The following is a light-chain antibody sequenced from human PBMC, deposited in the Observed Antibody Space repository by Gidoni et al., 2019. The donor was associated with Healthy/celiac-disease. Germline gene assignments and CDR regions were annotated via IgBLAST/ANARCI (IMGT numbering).Light chain of an antibody. J-gene: IGKJ4*01. CDR3: QQYDNLPLT. CDR2: DAS. CDR1: QDISNY. Sequence: DIQMTQSPSSLSASVGDRVTITCQASQDISNYLNWYQQKPGKAPKLLIDDASNLETGVPSRFSGSGSGTDFTFTTSSLQPEDIATYYCQQYDNLPLTFGGGTKVEIK. V-gene: IGKV1-33*01.